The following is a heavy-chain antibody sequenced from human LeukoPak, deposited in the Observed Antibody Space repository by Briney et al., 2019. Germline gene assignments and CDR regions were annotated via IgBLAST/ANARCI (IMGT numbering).Heavy chain of an antibody. CDR1: GGSISSYA. Sequence: AGTLALTCTVSGGSISSYALSWIRQPPGKGLEWVGYMYYSGGTNYNPSLKTRVTISVATSKNQFTLKLSSVTAADAAVYYCAVAGSGSYVAFDISGQGTMVTASS. D-gene: IGHD3-10*01. CDR3: AVAGSGSYVAFDI. CDR2: MYYSGGT. J-gene: IGHJ3*02. V-gene: IGHV4-59*01.